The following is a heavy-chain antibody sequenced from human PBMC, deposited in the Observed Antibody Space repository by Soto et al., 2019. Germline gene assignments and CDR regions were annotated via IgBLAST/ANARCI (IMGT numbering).Heavy chain of an antibody. V-gene: IGHV4-59*01. CDR1: GGSISSYY. CDR3: GRGGPVSDGTLDS. J-gene: IGHJ4*02. Sequence: PSETLSLTCAVSGGSISSYYWSWVRQPPGQGLEWIGYIYYSGSTNYNPSLESRVTISVDTSKNQFSLKLNSVTAADTAVYYCGRGGPVSDGTLDSGGQGPRVTVS. CDR2: IYYSGST. D-gene: IGHD6-13*01.